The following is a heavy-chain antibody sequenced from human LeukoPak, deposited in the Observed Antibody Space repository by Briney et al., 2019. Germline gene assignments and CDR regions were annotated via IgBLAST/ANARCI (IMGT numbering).Heavy chain of an antibody. CDR2: ISGSGGST. CDR1: GFTFSSYA. J-gene: IGHJ4*02. V-gene: IGHV3-23*01. CDR3: AKGWYYYDSSGPLDY. D-gene: IGHD3-22*01. Sequence: GGSLRLSCAASGFTFSSYAMSWVRQAPGKGLEWVSAISGSGGSTYYADSVKGRFTISRDNSKNTLYLQMNGLRAEDTAVYYCAKGWYYYDSSGPLDYWGQGTLVTVSS.